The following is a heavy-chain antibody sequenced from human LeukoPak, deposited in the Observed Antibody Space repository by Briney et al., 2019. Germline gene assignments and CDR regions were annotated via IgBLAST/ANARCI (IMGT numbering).Heavy chain of an antibody. D-gene: IGHD5-18*01. J-gene: IGHJ4*02. Sequence: GGSLRLSCAASGFTFSSYSMNWVRQAPGKGLEWVSYISSSSSTIYYADSVKGGFTISRDNAKKSLYLQMNSLRAEDTAVYYCASELGYGWVSYFDYWGQGTLVTVSS. CDR3: ASELGYGWVSYFDY. V-gene: IGHV3-48*01. CDR1: GFTFSSYS. CDR2: ISSSSSTI.